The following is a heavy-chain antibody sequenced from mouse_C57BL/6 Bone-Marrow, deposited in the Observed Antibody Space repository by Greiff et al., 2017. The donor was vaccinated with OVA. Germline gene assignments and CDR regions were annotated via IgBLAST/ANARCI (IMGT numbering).Heavy chain of an antibody. CDR2: IYPRGGST. CDR1: GYTFTSYD. Sequence: QVQLKESGPELVKPGASVKLSCKASGYTFTSYDINWVKQRPGQGLEWIGWIYPRGGSTKYNEKFKGKATLTADTSSSTAYMKLRSLTSEDSAVYVCARFDDYHFDYWGQGTTLTVSS. V-gene: IGHV1-85*01. D-gene: IGHD2-4*01. CDR3: ARFDDYHFDY. J-gene: IGHJ2*01.